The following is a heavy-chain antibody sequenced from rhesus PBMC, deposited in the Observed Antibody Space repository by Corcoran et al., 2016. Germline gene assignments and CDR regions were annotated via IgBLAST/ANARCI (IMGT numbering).Heavy chain of an antibody. D-gene: IGHD2-39*02. CDR1: GGSFTPYW. J-gene: IGHJ4*01. CDR2: VNGNTGVS. V-gene: IGHV4-80*01. Sequence: QVQLQESGPGLVKPSETLSLTCGVSGGSFTPYWWAWVCLTPGRGLEWSGEVNGNTGVSNYNPSLKSRVARSKDASKKQFSLKLISVTAADTAVYYCVRYGCPIGGDCYFFDYWGQGVLVTVST. CDR3: VRYGCPIGGDCYFFDY.